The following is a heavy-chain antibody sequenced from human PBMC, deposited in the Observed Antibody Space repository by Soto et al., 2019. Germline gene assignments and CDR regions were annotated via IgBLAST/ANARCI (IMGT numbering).Heavy chain of an antibody. D-gene: IGHD3-10*01. Sequence: QVQLQESGPGLVKPSETLSLTCTVSGGSVSSGSYYWSWIRQPPGKGLEWIGDIYYSGSTNYNPSLKSRVTISVDTSKNQFSLKLSSVTAADTAVYYCAREVVGMVRGVIRGFDYWGQGTLVTVSS. CDR2: IYYSGST. CDR1: GGSVSSGSYY. J-gene: IGHJ4*02. V-gene: IGHV4-61*01. CDR3: AREVVGMVRGVIRGFDY.